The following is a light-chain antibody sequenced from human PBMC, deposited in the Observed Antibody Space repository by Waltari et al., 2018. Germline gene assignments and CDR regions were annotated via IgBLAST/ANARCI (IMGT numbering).Light chain of an antibody. CDR2: AAS. J-gene: IGKJ4*01. CDR1: QSVSTY. CDR3: QQYGRSPLT. Sequence: AIRMTQSPSSLSASTGDRVTITCRASQSVSTYLAWYQQKPGKAPKLLLYAASTLQRGVPLRFSGSGSGTDFTLSISCLQSEDFAVYYCQQYGRSPLTFGGGTKVEMK. V-gene: IGKV1-8*01.